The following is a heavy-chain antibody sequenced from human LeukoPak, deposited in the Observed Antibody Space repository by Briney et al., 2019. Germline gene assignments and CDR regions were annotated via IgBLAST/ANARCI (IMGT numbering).Heavy chain of an antibody. CDR2: IIPSGGGT. D-gene: IGHD3-16*01. CDR1: GYTFSDYH. J-gene: IGHJ4*02. CDR3: ARDSYGSDY. V-gene: IGHV1-46*01. Sequence: ASVKVSCKASGYTFSDYHIHWVRQAPGQGLEWMGRIIPSGGGTTYAQKFHGRVTMTRDMSTNIVYMELSSLRSEDTALYYCARDSYGSDYWGQGTLVTVSS.